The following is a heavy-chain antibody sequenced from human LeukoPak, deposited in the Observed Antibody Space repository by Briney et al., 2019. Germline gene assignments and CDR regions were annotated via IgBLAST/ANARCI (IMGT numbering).Heavy chain of an antibody. J-gene: IGHJ3*02. Sequence: SETLSLTCTVSGGSISSSGYYWSWIRQPPGKGLEWIGEINHSGSTNYNPSLKSRVTISVDTSKNQFSLKLSSVTAADTAVYYCARARTLRFLEWPGGSAFDIWGQGTMVTVSS. V-gene: IGHV4-39*07. D-gene: IGHD3-3*01. CDR1: GGSISSSGYY. CDR2: INHSGST. CDR3: ARARTLRFLEWPGGSAFDI.